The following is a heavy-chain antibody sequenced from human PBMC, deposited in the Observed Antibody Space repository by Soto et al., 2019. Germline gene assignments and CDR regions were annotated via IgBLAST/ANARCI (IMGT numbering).Heavy chain of an antibody. Sequence: SETLSLTCTVSGGSISSYYWSWIRQPPGKGLEWIGYIYYSGSTNYNPSLKSRVTISVDTSKNQFSLKLSSVTAADTAVYYCARASDYDILTGYLNWFDPWGEGTLVTVSS. CDR2: IYYSGST. J-gene: IGHJ5*02. CDR3: ARASDYDILTGYLNWFDP. V-gene: IGHV4-59*01. D-gene: IGHD3-9*01. CDR1: GGSISSYY.